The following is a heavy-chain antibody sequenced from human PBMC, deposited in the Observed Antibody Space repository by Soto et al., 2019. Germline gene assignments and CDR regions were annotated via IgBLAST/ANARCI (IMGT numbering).Heavy chain of an antibody. CDR3: ARGLGYYYDSSGYNWFDP. J-gene: IGHJ5*02. Sequence: SQTLSLTCAISGDSVSSNSAAWNWIRQSPSRGLEWLGRTYYRSKWYNDYAVSVKSLITINPDTSKNQFSLQLNSVTPEDTAVYYCARGLGYYYDSSGYNWFDPWGQGTLVTVSS. D-gene: IGHD3-22*01. V-gene: IGHV6-1*01. CDR2: TYYRSKWYN. CDR1: GDSVSSNSAA.